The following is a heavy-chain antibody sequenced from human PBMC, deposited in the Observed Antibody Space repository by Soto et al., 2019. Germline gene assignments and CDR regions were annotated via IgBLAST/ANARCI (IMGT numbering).Heavy chain of an antibody. V-gene: IGHV4-34*01. J-gene: IGHJ4*02. CDR2: INHSGST. CDR1: GGSFSGYY. Sequence: SETLSLTCAVYGGSFSGYYWSWIRQPPGKGLEWIGEINHSGSTNHNPSPKSRVTISVDTSKNQFSLKLSSVTAADTAVYYCARVSGWYFLDYWGQGTLVTVSS. D-gene: IGHD6-19*01. CDR3: ARVSGWYFLDY.